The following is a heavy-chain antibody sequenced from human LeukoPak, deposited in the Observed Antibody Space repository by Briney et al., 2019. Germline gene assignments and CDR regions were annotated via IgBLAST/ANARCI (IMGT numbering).Heavy chain of an antibody. CDR3: AKQNEGIAVAGILDY. V-gene: IGHV3-23*01. Sequence: PGVSLRLSCAASGFTFSSYAMTWVRQAPGKGLEWVSAISGSGAGTYYADSVKGRFTISRDNSKNTLYLQMNSLRAEDTAVYYCAKQNEGIAVAGILDYWGQGTLVTVSS. D-gene: IGHD6-19*01. CDR2: ISGSGAGT. CDR1: GFTFSSYA. J-gene: IGHJ4*02.